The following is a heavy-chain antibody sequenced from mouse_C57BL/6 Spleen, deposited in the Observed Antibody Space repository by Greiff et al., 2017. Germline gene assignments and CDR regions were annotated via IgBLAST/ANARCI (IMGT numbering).Heavy chain of an antibody. CDR3: ARGYVGYYVFDY. Sequence: EVQLQESGPVLVKPGASVKMSCKASGYTFTDYYMNWVKQSHGKSLEWIGVINPYNGGTSYNQKFKGKATLTVEKSSSTAYMELNSLTSEDSAVYYCARGYVGYYVFDYWGQGTTLTVSS. CDR1: GYTFTDYY. V-gene: IGHV1-19*01. D-gene: IGHD2-3*01. CDR2: INPYNGGT. J-gene: IGHJ2*01.